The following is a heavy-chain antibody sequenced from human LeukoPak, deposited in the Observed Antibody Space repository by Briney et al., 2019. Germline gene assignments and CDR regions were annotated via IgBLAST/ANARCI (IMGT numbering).Heavy chain of an antibody. Sequence: AGGSLRLSCAASGFTFSDYYMSWIRQAPGKGLEWVSGIRGSGAITYYADSVKGRFTISRDNSKSTLFLHMNSLRAEDTAVYYCAKDRGSWFALFDSWGQGTLVTVSS. CDR1: GFTFSDYY. V-gene: IGHV3-23*01. CDR3: AKDRGSWFALFDS. J-gene: IGHJ4*02. D-gene: IGHD6-13*01. CDR2: IRGSGAIT.